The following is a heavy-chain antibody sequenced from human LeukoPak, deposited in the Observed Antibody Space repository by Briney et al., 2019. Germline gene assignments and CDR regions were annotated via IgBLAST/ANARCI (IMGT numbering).Heavy chain of an antibody. CDR2: IWYDGNNK. J-gene: IGHJ6*02. Sequence: GGSLRLSCAASGFTFKTYGMHWVRHARGKGLEWVAVIWYDGNNKYYADSVKGRFTISRDNSKSTLYLQTNTLRAEDTAVYYCARGLQNYYGLDVWGQGTTVTVSS. CDR3: ARGLQNYYGLDV. CDR1: GFTFKTYG. V-gene: IGHV3-33*01.